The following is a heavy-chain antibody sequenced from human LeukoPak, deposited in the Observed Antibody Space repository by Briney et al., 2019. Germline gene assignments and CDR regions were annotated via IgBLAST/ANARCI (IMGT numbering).Heavy chain of an antibody. J-gene: IGHJ5*02. V-gene: IGHV1-18*01. CDR1: GYTFTSYG. CDR3: ARVRYYGSGSYYNVGWFDP. Sequence: ASVKVSCKASGYTFTSYGISWVRQAPGQGLEWMGWISAYNGNTIYAQKLQGRVTMTTDTSTSTAYMELRSLRSDDTAVYYCARVRYYGSGSYYNVGWFDPWGQGTLVTVSS. D-gene: IGHD3-10*01. CDR2: ISAYNGNT.